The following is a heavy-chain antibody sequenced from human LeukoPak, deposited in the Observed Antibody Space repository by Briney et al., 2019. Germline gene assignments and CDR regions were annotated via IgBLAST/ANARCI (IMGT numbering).Heavy chain of an antibody. J-gene: IGHJ4*02. V-gene: IGHV3-21*01. D-gene: IGHD2-2*01. CDR1: GFTFRSYR. CDR3: ARALFSSTINLDY. CDR2: ISSSSSYI. Sequence: GGSLRLSCAAYGFTFRSYRMTWVRQAPGKGLEWVSSISSSSSYIYYADSVKGRFTISRDNAKNSLYLQMNSLRAEDTAVYYRARALFSSTINLDYWGQGTLVTVSS.